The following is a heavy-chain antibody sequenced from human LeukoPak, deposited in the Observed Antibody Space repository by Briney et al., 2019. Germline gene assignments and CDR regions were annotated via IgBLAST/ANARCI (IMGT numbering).Heavy chain of an antibody. V-gene: IGHV4-39*07. CDR1: GGSISSGNYY. CDR2: IYYSGST. J-gene: IGHJ4*02. CDR3: ARGSWMRDYYGSGSYYSYYFDY. D-gene: IGHD3-10*01. Sequence: SQTLSLTCTVSGGSISSGNYYWSWIRQPPGKGLEWIGSIYYSGSTYYNPSLKSRVTISVDTSKNQLSLKLSSVTAADTAVYYCARGSWMRDYYGSGSYYSYYFDYWGQGTLVTVSS.